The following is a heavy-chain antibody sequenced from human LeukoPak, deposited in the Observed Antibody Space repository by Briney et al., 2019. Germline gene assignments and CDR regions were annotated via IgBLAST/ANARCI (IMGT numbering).Heavy chain of an antibody. CDR1: GFTFSDYA. Sequence: GGSLRLSCAASGFTFSDYAMHWVRQAPGKELEYVSAISSNGGSIHYANSVKGRFTISRDNAKNSLYLQMNSLRAEDTAVYYCAELGITMIGGVWGKGTTVTISS. J-gene: IGHJ6*04. CDR3: AELGITMIGGV. D-gene: IGHD3-10*02. V-gene: IGHV3-64*01. CDR2: ISSNGGSI.